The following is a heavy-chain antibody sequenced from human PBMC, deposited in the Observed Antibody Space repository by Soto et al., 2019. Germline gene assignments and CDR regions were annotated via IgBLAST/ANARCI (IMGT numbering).Heavy chain of an antibody. CDR3: ASYWHPGTFDI. CDR2: IKQDGSEK. J-gene: IGHJ3*02. Sequence: PGGSLRLSCAASGFTFSSYWMSWVRQAPGKGLEWVANIKQDGSEKYYVDPVKGRFTISRDNAKNSLYLQMNSLRAEDTAVYYCASYWHPGTFDIWGLGTMVTVSS. V-gene: IGHV3-7*01. D-gene: IGHD2-8*02. CDR1: GFTFSSYW.